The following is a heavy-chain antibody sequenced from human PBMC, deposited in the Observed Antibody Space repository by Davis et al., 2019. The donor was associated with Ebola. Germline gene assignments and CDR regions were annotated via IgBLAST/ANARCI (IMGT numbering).Heavy chain of an antibody. Sequence: GESLKISCAASGFTVNSNYMSWIRQAPGKGLEWLSYISPTGLTISYADSVKGRFTISRDNAKNSVYLQMDSLRAEDTAVYYGARDESTLLVATEPLDFWGQGTLVTVS. CDR2: ISPTGLTI. J-gene: IGHJ4*02. V-gene: IGHV3-11*01. D-gene: IGHD5-12*01. CDR3: ARDESTLLVATEPLDF. CDR1: GFTVNSNY.